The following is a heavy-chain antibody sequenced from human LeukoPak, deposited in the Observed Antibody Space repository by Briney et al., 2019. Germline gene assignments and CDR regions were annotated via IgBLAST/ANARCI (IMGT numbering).Heavy chain of an antibody. V-gene: IGHV3-53*01. Sequence: GGSLRLSCAASGFTVSSNYMSWVRQAPGKGLEWVSVIYSGGSTYYADSVKGRFTISRDNSKNTLYLQMNSLRAEDTAVYYCARVHYGYWFDPWGQGTLDTVS. CDR1: GFTVSSNY. D-gene: IGHD4-17*01. CDR2: IYSGGST. J-gene: IGHJ5*02. CDR3: ARVHYGYWFDP.